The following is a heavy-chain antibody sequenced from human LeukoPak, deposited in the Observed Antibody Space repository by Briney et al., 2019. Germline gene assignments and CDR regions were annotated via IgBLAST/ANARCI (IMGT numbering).Heavy chain of an antibody. CDR1: GGYISSYY. D-gene: IGHD6-13*01. V-gene: IGHV4-59*01. CDR3: ARGVYIAAAQYGY. Sequence: PSETLSLTCTVSGGYISSYYWRWIRQRPGKGLEWIGYIYYSGTTNYNPSLKSRVTIAVDTSKNQFSLKLSSVTAADTAVYYCARGVYIAAAQYGYWGQGTLVTVSS. CDR2: IYYSGTT. J-gene: IGHJ4*02.